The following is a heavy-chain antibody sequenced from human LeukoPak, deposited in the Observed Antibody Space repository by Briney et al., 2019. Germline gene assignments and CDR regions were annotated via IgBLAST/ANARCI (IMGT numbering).Heavy chain of an antibody. D-gene: IGHD3-22*01. CDR1: GYTFTSYA. Sequence: GASVKVSCKASGYTFTSYAMHWVRQAPGQRVERMGWINAGNGNTKYSQKFHGRVTIPRDTFSRPAYMDLSSLRSESTAVYYCARSVYYDSSGRYGMDVWGQGTTVTVSS. V-gene: IGHV1-3*01. J-gene: IGHJ6*02. CDR3: ARSVYYDSSGRYGMDV. CDR2: INAGNGNT.